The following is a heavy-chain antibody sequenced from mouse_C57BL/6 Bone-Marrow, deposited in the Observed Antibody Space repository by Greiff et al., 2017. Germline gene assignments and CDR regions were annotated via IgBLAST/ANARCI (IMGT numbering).Heavy chain of an antibody. CDR1: EYEFPSHD. D-gene: IGHD2-1*01. CDR3: ARIRSVTYWYFDV. J-gene: IGHJ1*03. CDR2: INSDGGST. Sequence: DVQLQESGGGLVQPGESLKLSCESNEYEFPSHDMSWVRKTPEKRLELVAAINSDGGSTYYPDTMERRFIISRDNTKKTLYLQMSSLRSEDTALYYCARIRSVTYWYFDVWGTGTTVTVSS. V-gene: IGHV5-2*01.